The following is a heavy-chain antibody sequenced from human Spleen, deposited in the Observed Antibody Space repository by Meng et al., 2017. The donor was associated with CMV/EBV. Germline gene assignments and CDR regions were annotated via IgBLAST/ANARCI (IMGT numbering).Heavy chain of an antibody. D-gene: IGHD3-3*01. Sequence: GGSLRLSCAASGFTFSKYNMNWVRQAPGKGLEWVSYISSSSSTIYYADSVKGRFTIFRDNAKNSLYPQMNSLRAEDTAVYYCARDLDYDFWNPEGWFDPWGQGTLVTVSS. V-gene: IGHV3-48*04. J-gene: IGHJ5*02. CDR3: ARDLDYDFWNPEGWFDP. CDR2: ISSSSSTI. CDR1: GFTFSKYN.